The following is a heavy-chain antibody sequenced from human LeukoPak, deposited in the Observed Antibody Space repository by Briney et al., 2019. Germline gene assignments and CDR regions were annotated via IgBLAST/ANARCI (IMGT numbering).Heavy chain of an antibody. Sequence: ASVKVSCKVSGYTLTELSMHWVRQAPGKGLEWMGGFDPEDGETIYAQKFQGRVAMTEDTSINTAYMELSGLTSDDTAVYYCARGGLGGGSDAFDLWGQGTMVIVSS. J-gene: IGHJ3*01. CDR2: FDPEDGET. CDR3: ARGGLGGGSDAFDL. D-gene: IGHD3-16*01. CDR1: GYTLTELS. V-gene: IGHV1-24*01.